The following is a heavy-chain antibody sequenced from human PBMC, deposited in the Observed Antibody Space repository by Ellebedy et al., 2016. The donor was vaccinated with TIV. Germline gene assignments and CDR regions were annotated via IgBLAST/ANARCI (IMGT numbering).Heavy chain of an antibody. D-gene: IGHD2-2*02. CDR2: MNPNTAET. CDR1: RYAFIGHY. V-gene: IGHV1-2*02. CDR3: AKIGVAAIP. Sequence: ASVKVSXKASRYAFIGHYIHRVRQAPGQGLEWMGWMNPNTAETNYAQKFQGRVTMTRDTSISTAYMELSSLRSDDTAIYYCAKIGVAAIPWGQGTLVTVSS. J-gene: IGHJ5*02.